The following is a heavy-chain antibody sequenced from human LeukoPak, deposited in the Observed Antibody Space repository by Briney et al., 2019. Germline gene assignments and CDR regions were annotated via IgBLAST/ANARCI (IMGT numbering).Heavy chain of an antibody. CDR3: AKRESSGKYFDY. Sequence: GGSLRLSCADSRFTFSTYVISWVRQAPGKRLEWISTISGGGSSTYYADSVKGRFTISRDNSKNTLYLQMNSLRAGDTAVYYCAKRESSGKYFDYWGQGTLVTVPS. D-gene: IGHD6-19*01. J-gene: IGHJ4*02. CDR1: RFTFSTYV. CDR2: ISGGGSST. V-gene: IGHV3-23*01.